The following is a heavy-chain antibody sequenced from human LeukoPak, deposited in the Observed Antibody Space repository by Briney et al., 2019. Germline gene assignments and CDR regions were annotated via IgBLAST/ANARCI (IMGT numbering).Heavy chain of an antibody. V-gene: IGHV3-11*01. CDR3: ARDGSSWYLDS. CDR1: GFTFSDYY. D-gene: IGHD6-13*01. Sequence: GGSLRLSCAASGFTFSDYYMSWIRQAPGKGLEWVSYISSSGSTIHYADSVKGRFTISRDNAKNSLYLQMSSLRAEDTAVYYCARDGSSWYLDSWGQGTLVTVSS. CDR2: ISSSGSTI. J-gene: IGHJ4*02.